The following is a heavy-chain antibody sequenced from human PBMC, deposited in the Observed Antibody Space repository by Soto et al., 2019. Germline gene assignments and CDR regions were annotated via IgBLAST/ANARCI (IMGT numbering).Heavy chain of an antibody. CDR1: GGTFNFYS. CDR3: ATNYGSGSAHFDY. D-gene: IGHD3-10*01. V-gene: IGHV1-69*02. CDR2: VIPMVGMS. J-gene: IGHJ4*02. Sequence: QVQLVQSGVEVKKPGSSVKVSCTASGGTFNFYSISWVRQAPGQGLEWVGRVIPMVGMSEYAQKFQGRVTITADKSTSTAYMNLRSLRSEDTAVYYCATNYGSGSAHFDYWGQGTLVTVSS.